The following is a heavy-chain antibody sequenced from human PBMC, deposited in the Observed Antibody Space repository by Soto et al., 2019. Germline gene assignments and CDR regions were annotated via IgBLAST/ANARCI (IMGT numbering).Heavy chain of an antibody. CDR3: ARQRTSVVTQAYFDV. V-gene: IGHV4-39*01. D-gene: IGHD2-21*02. Sequence: SETLSLTCAVSGDSISSSVFYWVWIRQPPGKGLEWIGSIYYSGSTYYNPSLKSRVSMSIDTSKDQFSLKLKSVTAADTALYFCARQRTSVVTQAYFDVWGPGSLVTVSS. J-gene: IGHJ4*02. CDR1: GDSISSSVFY. CDR2: IYYSGST.